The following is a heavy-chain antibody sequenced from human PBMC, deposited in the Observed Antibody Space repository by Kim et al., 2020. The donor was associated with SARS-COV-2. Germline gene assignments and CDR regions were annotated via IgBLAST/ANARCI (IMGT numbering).Heavy chain of an antibody. CDR1: GFTFSSYA. Sequence: GGSLRLSCSASGFTFSSYAMHWVRQAPGKGLEYVSGISTNGGSTYYADSVKDRFIISSDNSRNMLNLQMSSLRSEDTAVYYCVKERTSGWYDFDDWGQGTLVTVSS. CDR2: ISTNGGST. D-gene: IGHD6-19*01. CDR3: VKERTSGWYDFDD. J-gene: IGHJ4*02. V-gene: IGHV3-64D*06.